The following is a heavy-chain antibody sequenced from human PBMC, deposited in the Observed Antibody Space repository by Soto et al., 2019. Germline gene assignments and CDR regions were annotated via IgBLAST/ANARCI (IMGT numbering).Heavy chain of an antibody. Sequence: QVQLVESGGGVVQPGRSLRLSCAASGFTFSSYGMHWVRQAPGKGLEWVVVIWYDGSNKYYADSVKGRFTISRDNSKNTLYLQMNSLRAEDTAVYYCARGLGPFIPDYYGMDVWGQGTTVTVSS. D-gene: IGHD2-2*02. CDR3: ARGLGPFIPDYYGMDV. CDR1: GFTFSSYG. CDR2: IWYDGSNK. J-gene: IGHJ6*02. V-gene: IGHV3-33*01.